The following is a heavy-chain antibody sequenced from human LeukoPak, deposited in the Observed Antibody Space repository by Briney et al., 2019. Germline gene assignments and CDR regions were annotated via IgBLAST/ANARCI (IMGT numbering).Heavy chain of an antibody. CDR2: IIPILGIA. D-gene: IGHD3-22*01. J-gene: IGHJ3*02. V-gene: IGHV1-69*04. CDR3: ARVVDYCDSSGYYFTNGDFDI. CDR1: GGTFSSYA. Sequence: ASVKVSCKASGGTFSSYAISWVRQAPGQGLEWMGRIIPILGIANYAQKFQGRVTITADKSTSTAYMELSSLRSEDTAVYYCARVVDYCDSSGYYFTNGDFDIWDQGTMVTVSS.